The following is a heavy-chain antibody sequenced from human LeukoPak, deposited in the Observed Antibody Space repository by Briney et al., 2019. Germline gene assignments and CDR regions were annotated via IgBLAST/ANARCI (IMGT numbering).Heavy chain of an antibody. D-gene: IGHD1-26*01. J-gene: IGHJ3*02. CDR1: GYTFTGYY. V-gene: IGHV1-2*02. Sequence: GASVTVSCKASGYTFTGYYMHWVRQAPGQGLEWMGWINPNSGGTNYAQKLQGRVTMTRDTSISTAYMELSRLRSDDTAVYYCAREGGSYSGAFDIWGQGTMVTVSS. CDR2: INPNSGGT. CDR3: AREGGSYSGAFDI.